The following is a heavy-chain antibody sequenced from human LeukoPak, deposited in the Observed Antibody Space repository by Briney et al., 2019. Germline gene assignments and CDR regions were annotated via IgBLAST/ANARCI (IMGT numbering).Heavy chain of an antibody. CDR1: GDTFSSYA. D-gene: IGHD3-22*01. V-gene: IGHV1-69*05. CDR3: ARGFPPRRNYDSSGYYSYYFDH. J-gene: IGHJ4*02. CDR2: IIPIFGTA. Sequence: SVKVSCKASGDTFSSYAISWVRQAPGQGLEWMGGIIPIFGTANYAQKFQGRVTMTTDTSTSTAYMELRSLRSDDTAVYYCARGFPPRRNYDSSGYYSYYFDHWGQGTLVTVSS.